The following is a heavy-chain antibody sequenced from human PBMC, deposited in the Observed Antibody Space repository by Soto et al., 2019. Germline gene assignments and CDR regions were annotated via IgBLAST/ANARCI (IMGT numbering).Heavy chain of an antibody. J-gene: IGHJ4*02. CDR1: GFTFSNYW. V-gene: IGHV3-74*01. CDR3: ARAGDRGYERDD. Sequence: EVQLVESGGGLVQPGGSLTLSCAASGFTFSNYWMHWVRQAPGKGLVWVSRINSGGSSTSYADSVKGRFTISRDNARNTLYVQMNSLRVEDTAVYYCARAGDRGYERDDWGQGTLVTVSS. D-gene: IGHD5-12*01. CDR2: INSGGSST.